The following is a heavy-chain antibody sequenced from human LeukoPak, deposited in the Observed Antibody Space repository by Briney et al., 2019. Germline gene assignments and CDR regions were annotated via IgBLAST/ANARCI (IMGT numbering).Heavy chain of an antibody. J-gene: IGHJ3*02. V-gene: IGHV3-33*01. CDR1: GFTFSSYG. CDR3: ARDDIRYGDYGAFDI. Sequence: GGSLRLSCAASGFTFSSYGMHWVRQAPGKGLEWVAVIWYDGSNKYYADSVKGRFTISRDNSKNTLYLQMNSLRAEDTAVYYCARDDIRYGDYGAFDIWGQGTMVTVSS. D-gene: IGHD4-17*01. CDR2: IWYDGSNK.